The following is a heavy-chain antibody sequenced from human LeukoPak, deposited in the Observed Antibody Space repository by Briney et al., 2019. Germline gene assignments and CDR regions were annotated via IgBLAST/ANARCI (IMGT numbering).Heavy chain of an antibody. Sequence: SETLSLTCAVYGGSFSGYYWSWIRQPPGKGLEWIGEINHSGSTNYNPSLKSRVTISVDTSKNQFSLKLSSVTAADTAVYYCARRVAAAGTGFYYFDYWGQGTLVTVSS. CDR1: GGSFSGYY. D-gene: IGHD6-13*01. J-gene: IGHJ4*02. V-gene: IGHV4-34*01. CDR2: INHSGST. CDR3: ARRVAAAGTGFYYFDY.